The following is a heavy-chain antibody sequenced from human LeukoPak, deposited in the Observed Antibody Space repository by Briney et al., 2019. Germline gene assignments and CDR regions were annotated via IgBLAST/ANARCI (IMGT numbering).Heavy chain of an antibody. CDR2: IYYSGST. CDR1: GGSISSSSYY. Sequence: SETLSLTCTVSGGSISSSSYYWGWIRQPPGKGLEWIGGIYYSGSTYYNPSLKSRVTISVDTSKNQFSLKLSSVTAADTAVYYCARRNSSPVRVDPWGQGTLVTVSS. J-gene: IGHJ5*02. CDR3: ARRNSSPVRVDP. D-gene: IGHD6-13*01. V-gene: IGHV4-39*01.